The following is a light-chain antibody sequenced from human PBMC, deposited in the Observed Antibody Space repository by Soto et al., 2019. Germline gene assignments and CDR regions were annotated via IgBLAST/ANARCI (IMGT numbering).Light chain of an antibody. CDR1: QSVSSN. CDR2: GAS. J-gene: IGKJ1*01. V-gene: IGKV3-15*01. CDR3: QQYNNWPRT. Sequence: EIVMTQSPATLSVSPGDRATLSCRASQSVSSNFAWYQQKPGQAPRLLIYGASARATGIPARFSGSGSGTEFTLTISSLQSEDFAVYYCQQYNNWPRTFGQGNKVEIK.